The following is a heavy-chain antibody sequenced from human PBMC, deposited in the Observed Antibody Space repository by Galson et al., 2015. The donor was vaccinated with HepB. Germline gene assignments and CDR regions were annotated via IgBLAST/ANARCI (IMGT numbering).Heavy chain of an antibody. CDR1: GFTVGDNY. CDR3: ASRPQMPIVTKNDYIDN. J-gene: IGHJ4*02. CDR2: IDRGGDA. Sequence: ALRLSCAASGFTVGDNYMSWVRQPPGKGLGGASVIDRGGDAVYADSVKGRFTISRDNSKNTWYLQKYSLRPEDTAVYDCASRPQMPIVTKNDYIDNWGQGTLVTVPS. V-gene: IGHV3-66*01. D-gene: IGHD2-21*01.